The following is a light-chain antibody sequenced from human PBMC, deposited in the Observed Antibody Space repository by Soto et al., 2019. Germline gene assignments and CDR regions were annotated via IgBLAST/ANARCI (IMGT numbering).Light chain of an antibody. CDR2: GAS. CDR3: QQDNNWPMYT. V-gene: IGKV3-15*01. Sequence: EIVMTQSPATLSVSPGERATLSCRASQSVSSNLAWYQQKPGQAPRLLIYGASTRATGIPARFSGSGSGTEFTLTISSLQSEEFAVYYCQQDNNWPMYTFGQGTKLEIK. CDR1: QSVSSN. J-gene: IGKJ2*01.